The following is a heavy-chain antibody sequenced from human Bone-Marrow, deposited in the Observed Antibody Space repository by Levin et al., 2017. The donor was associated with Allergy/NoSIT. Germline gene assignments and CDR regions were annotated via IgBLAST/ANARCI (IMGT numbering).Heavy chain of an antibody. CDR2: IGTAGDT. V-gene: IGHV3-13*01. Sequence: GESLKISCAASGFTFSSYDMHWVRQATGKGLEWVSAIGTAGDTYYPGSVKGRFTISRENAKNSLYLQMNSLRAGDTAVYYCARGSNTVAGTSEGSFDYWGQGTLVTVSS. CDR3: ARGSNTVAGTSEGSFDY. J-gene: IGHJ4*02. CDR1: GFTFSSYD. D-gene: IGHD6-19*01.